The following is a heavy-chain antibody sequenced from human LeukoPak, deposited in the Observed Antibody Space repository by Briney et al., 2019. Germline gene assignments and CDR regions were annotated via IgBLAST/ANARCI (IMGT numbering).Heavy chain of an antibody. CDR1: GFTVSDYY. J-gene: IGHJ4*02. V-gene: IGHV3-11*04. CDR3: VRGMGGGVTNFDY. D-gene: IGHD3-16*01. CDR2: ISFSGSTI. Sequence: GGSLRLSCAASGFTVSDYYMTWIRQAPGKGLDWVSYISFSGSTIYYADSVKGRFIISWDTAKNSLYLQMNSLRAEDTAVYYCVRGMGGGVTNFDYWGQGTLVTVSS.